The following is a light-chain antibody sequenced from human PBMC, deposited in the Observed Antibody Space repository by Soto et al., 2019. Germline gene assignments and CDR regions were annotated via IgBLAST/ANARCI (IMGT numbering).Light chain of an antibody. CDR1: QRIGSW. CDR3: LHYYTYPLT. Sequence: DIQMTQSPGARSASVGERVSITCRASQRIGSWLAWYQQKPGKVPKLLIYDASTLISGVPSRFSGTGSGTEFTLSIASLQPDDFATYYCLHYYTYPLTFGQGTKVDIK. V-gene: IGKV1-5*01. CDR2: DAS. J-gene: IGKJ1*01.